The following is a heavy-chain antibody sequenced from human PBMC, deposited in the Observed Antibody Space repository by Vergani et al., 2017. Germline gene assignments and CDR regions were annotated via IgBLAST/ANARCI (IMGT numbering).Heavy chain of an antibody. V-gene: IGHV1-69*01. CDR1: GATFSSYA. CDR2: IIPIFGTA. Sequence: QVQLVQSGAEVKKPGSSVKVPCKASGATFSSYAISWVRQAPGQGLEWMGGIIPIFGTANYAQKFQGRVTITADESTSTAYMELSSLRSEDTAVYYCARVGARDGYRSIDAFDIWGQGTMVTVSS. D-gene: IGHD5-24*01. CDR3: ARVGARDGYRSIDAFDI. J-gene: IGHJ3*02.